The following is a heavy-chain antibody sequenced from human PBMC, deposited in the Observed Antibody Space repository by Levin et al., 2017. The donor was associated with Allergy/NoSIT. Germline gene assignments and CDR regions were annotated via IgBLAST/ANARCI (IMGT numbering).Heavy chain of an antibody. CDR2: TYYRSKWHF. V-gene: IGHV6-1*01. Sequence: NPSETLSLTCAISGDSVSSNSAAWNWIRQSPSRGLEWLGRTYYRSKWHFDYAVSVKSRITINPDTSKNQFSLQLNSVTPEDTAVYYCTRGGLSGDSSGWGAPHDYWGQGTLVTVSS. D-gene: IGHD6-19*01. J-gene: IGHJ4*02. CDR1: GDSVSSNSAA. CDR3: TRGGLSGDSSGWGAPHDY.